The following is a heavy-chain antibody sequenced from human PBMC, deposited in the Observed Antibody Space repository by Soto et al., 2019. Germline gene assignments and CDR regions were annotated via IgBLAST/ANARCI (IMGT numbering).Heavy chain of an antibody. D-gene: IGHD2-21*02. J-gene: IGHJ4*02. V-gene: IGHV4-39*02. CDR2: IYPSVSS. CDR1: GGTINSGDYF. CDR3: AREKVGTTFFDT. Sequence: SETLSLTCSVSGGTINSGDYFWSWIRQPPGKGLEWIGSIYPSVSSYHNPSLATRLGLSIDASKNQFTLNLTSVTAADTALYFCAREKVGTTFFDTWGQGIQVTVSS.